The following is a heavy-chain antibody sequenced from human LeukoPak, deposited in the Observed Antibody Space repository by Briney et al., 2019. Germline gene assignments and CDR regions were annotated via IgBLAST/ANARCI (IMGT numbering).Heavy chain of an antibody. CDR1: GFTFSSYA. J-gene: IGHJ6*02. V-gene: IGHV3-48*04. D-gene: IGHD1-14*01. CDR2: ISTSGTI. Sequence: GGSLRLSCAASGFTFSSYAMSWVRQAPGKGLEWVSYISTSGTIYYADSVKGRFTISRDNAKNSLYLQMNSLRAEDTAVYYCARGVSPGGYYYYGMDVWGQGTTVTVSS. CDR3: ARGVSPGGYYYYGMDV.